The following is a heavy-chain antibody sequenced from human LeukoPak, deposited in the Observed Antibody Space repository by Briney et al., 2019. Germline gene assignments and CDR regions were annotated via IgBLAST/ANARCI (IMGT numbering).Heavy chain of an antibody. Sequence: PSETLSLTCTVSGGFISSYYWSWIRQPAGKGLEWIGRIYTSGTTNYNPSLKSRVTISVDTSKNQFSLKLSSVTAADTAVYYCARHISESYYDFWSGQYHYYGMDVWGQGTTVTVSS. V-gene: IGHV4-4*07. CDR2: IYTSGTT. D-gene: IGHD3-3*01. CDR1: GGFISSYY. CDR3: ARHISESYYDFWSGQYHYYGMDV. J-gene: IGHJ6*02.